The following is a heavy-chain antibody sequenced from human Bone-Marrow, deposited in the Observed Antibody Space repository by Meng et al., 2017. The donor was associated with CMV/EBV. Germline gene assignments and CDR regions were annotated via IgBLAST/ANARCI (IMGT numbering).Heavy chain of an antibody. J-gene: IGHJ6*02. CDR3: AKAPGTSWDYYYGMDV. V-gene: IGHV3-33*06. D-gene: IGHD1-14*01. Sequence: GGSLRLSCAASGSTFSSYGMHWVRQAPGKGLEWVAVIWYDGSNKYYADSVKGRFTIARDNSENTMYLQKKSLRGEDTAVYYCAKAPGTSWDYYYGMDVWGQGTTVTVSS. CDR1: GSTFSSYG. CDR2: IWYDGSNK.